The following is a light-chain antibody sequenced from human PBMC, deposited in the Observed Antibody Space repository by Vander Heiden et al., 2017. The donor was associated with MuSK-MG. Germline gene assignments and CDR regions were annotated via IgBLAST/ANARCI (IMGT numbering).Light chain of an antibody. V-gene: IGLV1-47*01. Sequence: LLPPPPSASGPPGQRVTISWSGSSSKIGSNDVYWYQLPPGTAPKRLMYRNNQPPSVVPQIFCGSKSGTASLLAISGHADDDDADYYCAAGDGSRSGWVFGGGTKLTVL. CDR1: SSKIGSND. CDR3: AAGDGSRSGWV. CDR2: RNN. J-gene: IGLJ3*02.